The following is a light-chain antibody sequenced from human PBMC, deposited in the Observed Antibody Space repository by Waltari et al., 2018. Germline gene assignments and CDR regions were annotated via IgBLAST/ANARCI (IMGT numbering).Light chain of an antibody. J-gene: IGKJ5*01. V-gene: IGKV3-11*01. CDR1: QRVSSY. Sequence: EIVLTQSPATLSLSPGERATLSCRASQRVSSYLAWYQQKPGQAPRLLIYEASNRATGIPARFSGSGSGTDFTLTISSLEPEDFAVYYCQQRSNWPPPSITFGQGTRLEIK. CDR2: EAS. CDR3: QQRSNWPPPSIT.